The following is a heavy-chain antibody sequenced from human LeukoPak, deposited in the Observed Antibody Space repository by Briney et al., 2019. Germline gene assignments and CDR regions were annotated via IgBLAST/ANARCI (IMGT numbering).Heavy chain of an antibody. CDR2: ISGNGGRT. V-gene: IGHV3-23*01. CDR1: GFTSSSYA. Sequence: HPGGSPRLSCAVSGFTSSSYAMSWVRQAPGKGLEWVSGISGNGGRTYYADSVKGRFTISRDNSKNTLYLQMNSLRAEDTAVYYCAKEQIAVAGYYFDNWGQGTLVTVSS. CDR3: AKEQIAVAGYYFDN. J-gene: IGHJ4*02. D-gene: IGHD6-19*01.